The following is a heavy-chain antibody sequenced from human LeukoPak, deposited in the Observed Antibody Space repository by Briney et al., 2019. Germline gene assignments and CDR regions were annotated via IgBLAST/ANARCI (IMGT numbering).Heavy chain of an antibody. D-gene: IGHD2-2*01. CDR2: IYHSGST. V-gene: IGHV4-38-2*02. Sequence: SETLSLTCTVSGYSISSGYYWGWIRQPPGKGLEWIGSIYHSGSTYYNPSLKSRVTISVDTSKNQFSLKLSSVTAADTAVYYCARDADIVVVPAAGAFDIWGQGTMVTVSS. J-gene: IGHJ3*02. CDR3: ARDADIVVVPAAGAFDI. CDR1: GYSISSGYY.